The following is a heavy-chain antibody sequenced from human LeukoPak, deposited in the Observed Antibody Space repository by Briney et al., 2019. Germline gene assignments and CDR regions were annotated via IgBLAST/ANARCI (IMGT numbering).Heavy chain of an antibody. D-gene: IGHD6-19*01. J-gene: IGHJ3*02. CDR2: INPSGGST. CDR3: ARDRDLTAVGGTEVFDM. CDR1: GYTFTHSF. V-gene: IGHV1-46*01. Sequence: ASLKVSCKASGYTFTHSFMHWVRQAPGQGLEWLGIINPSGGSTIYAQKFQGRVTMTSDTSTSTVYMELSSLTSEDTAVYYGARDRDLTAVGGTEVFDMWGQGTMVTVSS.